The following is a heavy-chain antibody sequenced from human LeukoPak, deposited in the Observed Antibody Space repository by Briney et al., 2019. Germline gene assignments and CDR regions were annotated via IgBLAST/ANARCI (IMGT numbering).Heavy chain of an antibody. J-gene: IGHJ6*03. CDR3: ARGVVTDDYYMDV. D-gene: IGHD2-21*02. Sequence: TLSLTCSVSGGSITSGRYYWTWIRQPAGKGLEWIGRLYTNDNTNYDPSLDSHVAIFVDPSKSQFYLQLTSVTAADTAVYFCARGVVTDDYYMDVWGKGITVIVSS. CDR2: LYTNDNT. V-gene: IGHV4-61*02. CDR1: GGSITSGRYY.